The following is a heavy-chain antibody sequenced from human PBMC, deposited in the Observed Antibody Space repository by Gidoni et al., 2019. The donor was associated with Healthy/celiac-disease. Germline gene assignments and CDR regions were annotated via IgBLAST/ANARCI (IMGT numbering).Heavy chain of an antibody. CDR1: GITLSSFA. CDR3: AKDGGLVVPAANYYYYGMDV. Sequence: EVQLVESGRGLVQSGGSLRLSWAATGITLSSFASSWVRQAPGKGLEWGSVIRGSGGSTSYADTVKCRFTISRDNSKNTLYLQMNSLRAEDTAVYYCAKDGGLVVPAANYYYYGMDVWGQGTTVTVSS. V-gene: IGHV3-23*04. D-gene: IGHD2-2*01. CDR2: IRGSGGST. J-gene: IGHJ6*02.